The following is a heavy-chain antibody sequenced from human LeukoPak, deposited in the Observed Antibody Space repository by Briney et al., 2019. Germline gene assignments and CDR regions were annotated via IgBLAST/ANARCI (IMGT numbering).Heavy chain of an antibody. CDR3: ARVDYGDSLKDYYYGMDV. J-gene: IGHJ6*02. Sequence: AGGSLRLSCAASGFTFSSYSMNWVRQAPGKGLEWVSSISSSSNYIYYADSVKGRFTISRDNAKNSLYLQMNSLRAEDTAVYYCARVDYGDSLKDYYYGMDVWGQGTTVTVSS. D-gene: IGHD4-17*01. V-gene: IGHV3-21*01. CDR1: GFTFSSYS. CDR2: ISSSSNYI.